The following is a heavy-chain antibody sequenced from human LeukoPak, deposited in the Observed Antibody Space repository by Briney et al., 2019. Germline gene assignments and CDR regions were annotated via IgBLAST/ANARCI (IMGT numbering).Heavy chain of an antibody. D-gene: IGHD3-22*01. CDR1: GYTFIAYY. Sequence: ASVKVSCKASGYTFIAYYMHWVRQAPGQGPEWMGWVNPNSGATNYAQKFQGRVTMTRDTSLSTVYVELTWLTSDDTAVYYCARGVYYDSSGYYSDYWGQGTLVTVSS. CDR2: VNPNSGAT. J-gene: IGHJ4*02. CDR3: ARGVYYDSSGYYSDY. V-gene: IGHV1-2*02.